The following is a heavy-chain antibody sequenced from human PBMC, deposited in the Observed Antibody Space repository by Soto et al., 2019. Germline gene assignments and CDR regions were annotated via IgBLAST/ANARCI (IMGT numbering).Heavy chain of an antibody. CDR2: INPSGGST. CDR1: GYTFTSYY. V-gene: IGHV1-46*03. Sequence: ASVKVSCKASGYTFTSYYMHWVRQAPRQGLEWMGIINPSGGSTSYAQKFQGRVTMTRDTSTSTVYMELSSLRSEDTAVYYCARDQGTAMVPDAFDIWGQGTMVTVSS. CDR3: ARDQGTAMVPDAFDI. D-gene: IGHD5-18*01. J-gene: IGHJ3*02.